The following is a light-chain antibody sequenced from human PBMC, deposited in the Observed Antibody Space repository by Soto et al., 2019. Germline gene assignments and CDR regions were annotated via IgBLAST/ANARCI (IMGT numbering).Light chain of an antibody. Sequence: EIVLTQSPGTLSLSPGERATLSCRASQSFRSSYLAWYQQKPGQAPRLLIYGASSRATGIPDRFSGSGSGTDFTLTISRLEPEDFAVYYWQQYGSSPLTFGGGTKVGIK. CDR3: QQYGSSPLT. V-gene: IGKV3-20*01. CDR1: QSFRSSY. J-gene: IGKJ4*01. CDR2: GAS.